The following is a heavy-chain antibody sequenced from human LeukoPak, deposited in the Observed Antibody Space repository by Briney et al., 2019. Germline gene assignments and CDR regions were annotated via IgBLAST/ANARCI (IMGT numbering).Heavy chain of an antibody. V-gene: IGHV3-7*01. CDR1: GFSFSTSA. Sequence: GGSLRLPCAASGFSFSTSAMNWVRRAPGKGLEWVATIKQDGSEKYYVDSVKGRFTISRDNAKNSLYLQMNSLRAEDTAVYYCAKDSNPFPDWGQGTLVTVSS. J-gene: IGHJ4*02. CDR2: IKQDGSEK. CDR3: AKDSNPFPD.